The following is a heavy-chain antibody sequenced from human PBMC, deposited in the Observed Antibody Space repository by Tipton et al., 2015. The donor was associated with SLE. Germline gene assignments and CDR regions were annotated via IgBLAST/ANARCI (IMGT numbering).Heavy chain of an antibody. D-gene: IGHD6-13*01. J-gene: IGHJ6*02. V-gene: IGHV4-59*08. CDR1: GDSISNYY. CDR2: IYYSGST. Sequence: TLSLTCTVSGDSISNYYWSWIRQPPGKGLEWIGYIYYSGSTNYNPSLKSRVTISVDTSKNQFSLKLSSVTAADTAVYYCARRRGSSNWYTRHGMDVWGQGTTVTVSS. CDR3: ARRRGSSNWYTRHGMDV.